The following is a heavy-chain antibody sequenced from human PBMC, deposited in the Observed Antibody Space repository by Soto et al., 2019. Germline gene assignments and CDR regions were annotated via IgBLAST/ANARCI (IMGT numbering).Heavy chain of an antibody. CDR3: ARGYYDFWSGPMDV. J-gene: IGHJ6*02. CDR1: GFTFSSYE. V-gene: IGHV3-48*03. Sequence: GGSLRLSCAASGFTFSSYEMNWVRQAPGKGLEWVSYISISGSTIYYADSVKGRFTISRDNAKNSLYLQMNSLRAEDTAVYYCARGYYDFWSGPMDVWGQGTTVTVSS. CDR2: ISISGSTI. D-gene: IGHD3-3*01.